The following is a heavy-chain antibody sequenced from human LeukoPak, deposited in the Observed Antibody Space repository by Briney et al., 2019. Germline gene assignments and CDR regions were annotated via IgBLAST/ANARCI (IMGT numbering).Heavy chain of an antibody. D-gene: IGHD3-22*01. Sequence: GGSLRLSCAASGFTFSSYGMHWVRQAPGKGLEWVAVISYDGSNKYYADSVKGRFTISRDNSKNTLYLQMNSLRAEDTAVYYCARGHPITYYYDSSGYYSYYYGMDVWGQGTTVTVSS. CDR1: GFTFSSYG. CDR3: ARGHPITYYYDSSGYYSYYYGMDV. V-gene: IGHV3-30*19. J-gene: IGHJ6*02. CDR2: ISYDGSNK.